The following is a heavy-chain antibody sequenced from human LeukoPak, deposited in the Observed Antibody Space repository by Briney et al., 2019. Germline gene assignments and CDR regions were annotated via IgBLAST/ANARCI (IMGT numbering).Heavy chain of an antibody. J-gene: IGHJ6*03. CDR2: IYYSGST. Sequence: SETLSLTCTVSCGSITSYYWSWIRQPPGKGLEWIGYIYYSGSTNYNPSLKSRVTISVDTSKNQFSLKLSSVTAADTAVYYCARGGGMGYYYYYMDVWGKGTTVTISS. D-gene: IGHD3-16*01. V-gene: IGHV4-59*01. CDR3: ARGGGMGYYYYYMDV. CDR1: CGSITSYY.